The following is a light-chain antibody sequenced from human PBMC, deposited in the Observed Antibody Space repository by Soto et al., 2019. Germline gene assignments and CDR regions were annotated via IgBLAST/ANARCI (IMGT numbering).Light chain of an antibody. CDR1: QDIFNY. CDR3: QQYDSLPFT. J-gene: IGKJ3*01. CDR2: DAS. V-gene: IGKV1-33*01. Sequence: DIQMTQSPSSLSASVGDRVTITCQASQDIFNYLNWYQQRPGKAPKLLIYDASTLETGVPSRFSGSGSGTDFTFTISSLHPEDFATYYCQQYDSLPFTFGPGTKVDIK.